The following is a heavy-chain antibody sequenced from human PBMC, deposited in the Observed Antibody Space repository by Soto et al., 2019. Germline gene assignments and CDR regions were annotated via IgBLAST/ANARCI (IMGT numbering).Heavy chain of an antibody. Sequence: VKVSCKASGYTFTDYAIHWVRQAPGQRLEWMGWIAPGNGNTKYSQNFQGRVTITRDTSATTAYMELSSLRSEDTAVYYCAKGSRMWTPDYWGQGTLVTVSS. D-gene: IGHD2-21*01. CDR2: IAPGNGNT. CDR3: AKGSRMWTPDY. V-gene: IGHV1-3*01. CDR1: GYTFTDYA. J-gene: IGHJ4*02.